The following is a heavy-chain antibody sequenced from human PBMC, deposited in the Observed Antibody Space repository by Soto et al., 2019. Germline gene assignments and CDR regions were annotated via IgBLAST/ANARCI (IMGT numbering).Heavy chain of an antibody. V-gene: IGHV1-69*01. CDR2: IIPIFGTA. CDR3: ARGDIVVVPAAIRHYYYYYGMDV. J-gene: IGHJ6*02. D-gene: IGHD2-2*02. CDR1: GGTFSSYA. Sequence: QVQLVQSGAEVKKPGSSVKVSCKASGGTFSSYAISWVRQAPGQGLEWMGGIIPIFGTANYAQKFQGRVTITADESTSTADMELSSLRSEDTAVYYCARGDIVVVPAAIRHYYYYYGMDVWGQGTTVTVSS.